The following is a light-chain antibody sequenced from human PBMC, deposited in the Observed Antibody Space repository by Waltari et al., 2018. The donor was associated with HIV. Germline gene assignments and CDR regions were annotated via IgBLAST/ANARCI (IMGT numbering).Light chain of an antibody. J-gene: IGLJ1*01. Sequence: QSALTQPPSASGSPGQSVTISCTGTRYNVGSYDYVTWFQVHPDKAPKLLIYEVSQRPSGVPDRFYGSKSGNTASLTVSGLQAEDEGDYYCSSYAGGNVFVFGTGTKVTVL. V-gene: IGLV2-8*01. CDR2: EVS. CDR1: RYNVGSYDY. CDR3: SSYAGGNVFV.